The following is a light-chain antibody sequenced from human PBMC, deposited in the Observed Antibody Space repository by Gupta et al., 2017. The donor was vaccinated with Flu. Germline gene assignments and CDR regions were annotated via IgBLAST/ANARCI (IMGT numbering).Light chain of an antibody. CDR2: SAS. Sequence: DIVLTQTPLSLPVTPGESASISCRSSQTLLDTDDGNTYLDWFLQRPGQSPQLLIYSASYRASGVPDRFSGSGSGTDFTLKISRVEAEDVGVYYCMQCLQYPITFGGGTKVVIK. J-gene: IGKJ4*01. CDR3: MQCLQYPIT. CDR1: QTLLDTDDGNTY. V-gene: IGKV2-40*01.